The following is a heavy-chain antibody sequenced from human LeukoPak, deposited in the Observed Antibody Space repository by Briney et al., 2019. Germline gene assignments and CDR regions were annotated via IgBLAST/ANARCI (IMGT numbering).Heavy chain of an antibody. CDR3: ARVFGGNPLDH. D-gene: IGHD4-23*01. Sequence: SETLSLTCTVSLGSVKNYYWSWIRQPAGKGLEWIGRIYQSGTTYYSPSLKSRVTMSIDTSKNQFSLHLSPVTAADTGTYYCARVFGGNPLDHWGQGTPVIASS. J-gene: IGHJ4*01. V-gene: IGHV4-4*07. CDR1: LGSVKNYY. CDR2: IYQSGTT.